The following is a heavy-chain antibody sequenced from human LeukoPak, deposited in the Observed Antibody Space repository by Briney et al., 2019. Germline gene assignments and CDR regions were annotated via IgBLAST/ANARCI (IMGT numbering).Heavy chain of an antibody. D-gene: IGHD2-2*01. CDR3: ARDVVTVGYCSSTSCLPFDY. J-gene: IGHJ4*02. V-gene: IGHV1-46*01. CDR1: GYTFTSYY. Sequence: GASVKVSCTASGYTFTSYYMHWVRQAPGQGLEWMGIINPSGGSTSYAQKFQGRVTMTRDTSTSTAYMELSSLRSDDTAVYYCARDVVTVGYCSSTSCLPFDYWGQGTLVTVSS. CDR2: INPSGGST.